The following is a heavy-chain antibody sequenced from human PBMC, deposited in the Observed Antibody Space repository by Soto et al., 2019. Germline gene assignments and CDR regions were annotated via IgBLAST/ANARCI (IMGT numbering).Heavy chain of an antibody. V-gene: IGHV1-69*02. CDR3: ARVAPEQLGLYFYYMDV. Sequence: QVQLVQSGAEVKKPGSSVKVSCEASGGTFSTYTISWVRQAPGQGLEWMGRIIPILGVANYAQKFQGRVTITADESTSTAYMELSSLRSDDTAVYYCARVAPEQLGLYFYYMDVWGKGTTVTVSS. D-gene: IGHD1-26*01. CDR2: IIPILGVA. J-gene: IGHJ6*03. CDR1: GGTFSTYT.